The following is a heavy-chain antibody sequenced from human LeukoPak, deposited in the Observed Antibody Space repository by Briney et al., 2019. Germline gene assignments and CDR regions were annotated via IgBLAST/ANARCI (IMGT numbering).Heavy chain of an antibody. V-gene: IGHV4-4*02. J-gene: IGHJ4*02. Sequence: SCKASGGTFSSYAISWVRQSPGKGLEWIGEIYHTGSTNYNPSLKSRATISVDKSKNQFSLKLTSVTAADTAVYYCARNPGSDYPDWWGQGALVTVSS. D-gene: IGHD4-17*01. CDR1: GGTFSSYAI. CDR2: IYHTGST. CDR3: ARNPGSDYPDW.